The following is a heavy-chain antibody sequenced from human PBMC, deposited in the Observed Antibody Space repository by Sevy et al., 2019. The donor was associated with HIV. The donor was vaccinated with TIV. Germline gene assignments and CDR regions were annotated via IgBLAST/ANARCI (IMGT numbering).Heavy chain of an antibody. Sequence: GGSLRLSCAASGFTFSSYAMTWVRQAPGKGLEWVSGISASGVSTYYADSVKGRFNSSRDNSKNTLYLQITSLRAEETAVYYCAKLSCSDGNCCSIDYWGQGTLVTVSS. CDR2: ISASGVST. CDR1: GFTFSSYA. J-gene: IGHJ4*02. D-gene: IGHD2-15*01. V-gene: IGHV3-23*01. CDR3: AKLSCSDGNCCSIDY.